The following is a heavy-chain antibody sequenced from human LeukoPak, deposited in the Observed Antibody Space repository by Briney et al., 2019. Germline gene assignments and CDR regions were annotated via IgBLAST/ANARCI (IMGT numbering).Heavy chain of an antibody. CDR3: ARVHYFDSSGYYSSTYYYYMDV. J-gene: IGHJ6*03. Sequence: SSETLSLTCTVSGGSIRNYYWTWIRQPPGKGLEWIGYISYSGSTKDNPSLKSRVTISIDTSKNQFSLKLSSVTAADTAVYYYARVHYFDSSGYYSSTYYYYMDVWGKGTTVTVSS. CDR1: GGSIRNYY. CDR2: ISYSGST. D-gene: IGHD3-22*01. V-gene: IGHV4-59*01.